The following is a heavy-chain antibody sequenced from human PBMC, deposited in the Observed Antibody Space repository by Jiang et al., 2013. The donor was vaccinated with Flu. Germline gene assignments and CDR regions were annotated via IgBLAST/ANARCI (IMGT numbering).Heavy chain of an antibody. CDR1: GGSISSGSYY. J-gene: IGHJ4*02. CDR3: ASGYNWNDGNLLDY. Sequence: GLVKPSQTLSLTCTVSGGSISSGSYYWSWIRQPAGKGLEWIGRIYTSGSTNYNPSLKSRVTISVDTSKNQFSLKLSSVTAADTAVYYCASGYNWNDGNLLDYWGQGTLVTVSS. D-gene: IGHD1-20*01. CDR2: IYTSGST. V-gene: IGHV4-61*02.